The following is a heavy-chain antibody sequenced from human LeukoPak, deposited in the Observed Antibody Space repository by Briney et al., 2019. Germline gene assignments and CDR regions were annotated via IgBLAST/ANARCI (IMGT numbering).Heavy chain of an antibody. CDR3: ASKRWLQSSFDY. CDR1: GFTFSSYW. Sequence: PGGSLRLSCAASGFTFSSYWMHWVRQAPGKGLVWVSRINSDGSSTSYADSVKGRFTISRDNAKNTLYLQMNSLRAEDMAVYYCASKRWLQSSFDYWGQGTLVTVSS. V-gene: IGHV3-74*01. CDR2: INSDGSST. D-gene: IGHD5-24*01. J-gene: IGHJ4*02.